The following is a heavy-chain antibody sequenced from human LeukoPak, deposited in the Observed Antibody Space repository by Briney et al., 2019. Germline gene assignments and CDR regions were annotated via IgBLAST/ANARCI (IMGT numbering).Heavy chain of an antibody. J-gene: IGHJ4*02. CDR2: IKQDGGEK. V-gene: IGHV3-7*01. Sequence: GGSLRLSCAASGFTFSSYWMSWVRQAPGKGLEWVANIKQDGGEKYYVDSVKGRFTISRDNAKNSLYLQMNSLRAEDTAVYYCAREGRYDYVWGSYRAIDYWGQGTLVTVSS. D-gene: IGHD3-16*02. CDR3: AREGRYDYVWGSYRAIDY. CDR1: GFTFSSYW.